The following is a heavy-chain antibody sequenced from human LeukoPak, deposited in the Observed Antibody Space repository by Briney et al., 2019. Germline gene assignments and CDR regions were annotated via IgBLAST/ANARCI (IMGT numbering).Heavy chain of an antibody. CDR3: ERDRYCTNGVCPVYYYYGMDV. J-gene: IGHJ6*02. D-gene: IGHD2-8*01. V-gene: IGHV1-18*01. CDR2: ISAYNGST. Sequence: ASVKVSCKASGYTFTSSGISWVRQAPGQGLEWMGWISAYNGSTNYAQKLQGRVTMTTDTSTSTAYMELRSLRSDDTAVYYCERDRYCTNGVCPVYYYYGMDVWGQGTTVTVSS. CDR1: GYTFTSSG.